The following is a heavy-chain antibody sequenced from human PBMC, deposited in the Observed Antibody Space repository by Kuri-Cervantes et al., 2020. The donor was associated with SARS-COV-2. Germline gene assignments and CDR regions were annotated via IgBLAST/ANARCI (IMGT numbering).Heavy chain of an antibody. Sequence: GSLRLSCTVSGGSISSSSYYWGWIRQPPGKGLEWIGSIYYSGSTYYNPSLKSRVTISVDTSKNQFSLKLSSVTAADTAVYYCARHEWEPYYFVYWGQGTLVTVSS. CDR1: GGSISSSSYY. D-gene: IGHD1-26*01. CDR3: ARHEWEPYYFVY. J-gene: IGHJ4*02. CDR2: IYYSGST. V-gene: IGHV4-39*01.